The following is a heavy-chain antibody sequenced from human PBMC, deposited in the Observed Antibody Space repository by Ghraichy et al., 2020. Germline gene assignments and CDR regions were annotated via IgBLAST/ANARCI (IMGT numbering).Heavy chain of an antibody. CDR2: ISSSSSYT. J-gene: IGHJ4*02. Sequence: GGSLRLSCAASGFTFSDYYMSWIRQAPGKGLEWVSYISSSSSYTNYADSVKGRFTISRDNAKNSLYLQMNSLRAEDTAVYYCARYSSSWYLECGGQGTLVTVSS. CDR3: ARYSSSWYLEC. D-gene: IGHD6-13*01. CDR1: GFTFSDYY. V-gene: IGHV3-11*06.